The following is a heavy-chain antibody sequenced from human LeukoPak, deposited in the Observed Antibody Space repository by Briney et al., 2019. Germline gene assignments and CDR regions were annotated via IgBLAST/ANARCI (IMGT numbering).Heavy chain of an antibody. Sequence: GGTLRLSCAASGFTFSSYGMHWVRQAPGKGLEWVAVIWYDGSNKYYADSVKGRFTISRDNAKNSLYLQMNSLRAEDTAVYYCARSMTSWGQGTLVTVSS. D-gene: IGHD4-11*01. CDR2: IWYDGSNK. CDR1: GFTFSSYG. CDR3: ARSMTS. V-gene: IGHV3-33*01. J-gene: IGHJ4*02.